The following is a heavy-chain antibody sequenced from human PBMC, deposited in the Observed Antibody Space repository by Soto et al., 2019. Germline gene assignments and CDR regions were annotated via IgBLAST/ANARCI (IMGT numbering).Heavy chain of an antibody. V-gene: IGHV3-64D*06. CDR3: VKGPHSYDFWSGYYTFFDY. CDR2: ISSNGGST. D-gene: IGHD3-3*01. CDR1: GFTFSSYA. Sequence: GGSLRLSCSASGFTFSSYAMHWVRQAPGKGLEYVSAISSNGGSTYYADSVKGRFTISRDNSKNTLYLQMSSLRAEDTAVYYCVKGPHSYDFWSGYYTFFDYWGQGTLVTVSS. J-gene: IGHJ4*02.